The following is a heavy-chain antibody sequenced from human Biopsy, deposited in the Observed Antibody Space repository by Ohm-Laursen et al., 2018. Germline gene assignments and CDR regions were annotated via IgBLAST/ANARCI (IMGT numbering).Heavy chain of an antibody. Sequence: SVKVSCNASGYTFTNYNVNWVRQATGQGLEWMGWMNPNSGNTGYAQKFQGRVTMTRNTSISTAYMELSSLTSVDTAVYYCARDFNYNGGGSFNFDYWGQGTLVTVSS. CDR3: ARDFNYNGGGSFNFDY. J-gene: IGHJ4*02. CDR1: GYTFTNYN. V-gene: IGHV1-8*01. D-gene: IGHD2-15*01. CDR2: MNPNSGNT.